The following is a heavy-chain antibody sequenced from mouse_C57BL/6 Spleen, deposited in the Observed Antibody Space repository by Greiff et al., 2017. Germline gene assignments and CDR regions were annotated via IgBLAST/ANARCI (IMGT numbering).Heavy chain of an antibody. CDR2: IDPSDSYT. J-gene: IGHJ4*01. CDR3: ARGGYYSNFFYAMDY. D-gene: IGHD2-5*01. Sequence: QVQLQQPGAELVKPGASVKLSCKASGYTFTSYWMQWVKQRPGQGLEWIGEIDPSDSYTNYNQKLKGKATLTLGTSSSTAYMQLSSLTSEDSAVYYCARGGYYSNFFYAMDYWGQGTSVTVSS. V-gene: IGHV1-50*01. CDR1: GYTFTSYW.